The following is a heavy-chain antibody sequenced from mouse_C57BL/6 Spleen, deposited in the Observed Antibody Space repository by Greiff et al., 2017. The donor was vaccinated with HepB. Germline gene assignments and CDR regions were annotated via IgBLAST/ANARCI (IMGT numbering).Heavy chain of an antibody. CDR1: GFTFSSYA. Sequence: EVQGVESGEGLVKPGGSLKLSCAASGFTFSSYAMSWVRQTPEKRLEWVAYISSGGDYIYYADTVKGRFTISRDNARNTLYLQMGSLKSEDTAMYYCTRDQRDYAMDYWGQGTSVTVSS. V-gene: IGHV5-9-1*02. J-gene: IGHJ4*01. CDR2: ISSGGDYI. CDR3: TRDQRDYAMDY.